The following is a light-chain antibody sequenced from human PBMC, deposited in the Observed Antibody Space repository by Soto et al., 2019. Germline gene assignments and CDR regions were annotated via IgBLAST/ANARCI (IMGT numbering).Light chain of an antibody. Sequence: DIVMSQYPAFLGVSLGERATINCKSSQSLLYSSTNKNYLVWYQQKPGQPPKVLIHWATTRGSGVPDRFSGSGSGTDFTLTISSLHPEDVALYYCQQYYSTPPTFGQGTRLEIK. CDR1: QSLLYSSTNKNY. CDR3: QQYYSTPPT. CDR2: WAT. V-gene: IGKV4-1*01. J-gene: IGKJ5*01.